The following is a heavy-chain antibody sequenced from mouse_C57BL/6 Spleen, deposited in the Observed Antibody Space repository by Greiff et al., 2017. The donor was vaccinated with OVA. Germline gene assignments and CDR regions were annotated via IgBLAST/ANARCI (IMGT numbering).Heavy chain of an antibody. J-gene: IGHJ2*01. D-gene: IGHD1-1*01. CDR1: GFTFSDYG. CDR3: ARPEFYGSSYNFDY. Sequence: DVHLVESGGGLVKPGGSLKLSCAASGFTFSDYGMHWVRQAPEKGLEWVAYISSGSSTIYYADTVKGRFTISRDNAKNTLFLQMTSLRSEDTAMYYCARPEFYGSSYNFDYWGQGTTLTVSS. V-gene: IGHV5-17*01. CDR2: ISSGSSTI.